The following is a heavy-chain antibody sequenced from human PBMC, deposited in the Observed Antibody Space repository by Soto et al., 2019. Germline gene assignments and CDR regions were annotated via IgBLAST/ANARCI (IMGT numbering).Heavy chain of an antibody. J-gene: IGHJ5*02. CDR3: ARDEDPVGGGPGGRFDP. CDR1: GGTFSSYA. V-gene: IGHV1-69*01. CDR2: IIPIFGTA. D-gene: IGHD3-16*01. Sequence: QVQLVQSGAEVKKPGSSVKVSCKASGGTFSSYAISWVRQAPGQGLEWMGGIIPIFGTANYAQKFQGRVTITADETTSTAYMELSSLRSEDTAVDYCARDEDPVGGGPGGRFDPWGQGTLVTVSS.